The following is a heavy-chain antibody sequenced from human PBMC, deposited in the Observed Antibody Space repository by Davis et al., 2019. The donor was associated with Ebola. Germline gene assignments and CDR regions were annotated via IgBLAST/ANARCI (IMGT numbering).Heavy chain of an antibody. CDR2: ISSSGDTT. CDR1: GFPFSTYV. J-gene: IGHJ4*01. Sequence: GESLKISCAASGFPFSTYVMTWVRQAPGKGLEWVSAISSSGDTTYYADPVKGRFTISRDNSKNTLLLQMNSLRAEDTAVYYCARGGQQYSFFDYWGHGTLVTVSS. D-gene: IGHD1-1*01. V-gene: IGHV3-23*01. CDR3: ARGGQQYSFFDY.